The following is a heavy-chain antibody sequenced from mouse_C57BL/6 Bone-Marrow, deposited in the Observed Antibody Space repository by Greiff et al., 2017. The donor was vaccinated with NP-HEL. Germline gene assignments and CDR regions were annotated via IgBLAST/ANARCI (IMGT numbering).Heavy chain of an antibody. CDR3: ARGVFYYGTDFDY. CDR1: GYTFTSYW. J-gene: IGHJ2*01. Sequence: VQLQQPGAELVKPGASVKVSCKASGYTFTSYWMHWVKQRPGQGLEWIGRIHPSDSDTNYNQKFKGKATLTVDKSSSTAYMQLSSLTSEDSAVYYCARGVFYYGTDFDYWGQGTTLTVSS. D-gene: IGHD1-1*01. CDR2: IHPSDSDT. V-gene: IGHV1-74*01.